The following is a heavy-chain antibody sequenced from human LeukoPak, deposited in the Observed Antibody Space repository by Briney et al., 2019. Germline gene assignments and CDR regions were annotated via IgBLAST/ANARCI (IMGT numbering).Heavy chain of an antibody. J-gene: IGHJ3*02. CDR2: ISISSSYI. D-gene: IGHD3-9*01. Sequence: GGSLRLSCAASGFTFSSYSMNWVRQAPGKGLEWVSSISISSSYIYYADSVKGRFTISRDNAKNSLYLQMNSLRAEDTAVYYCARDSERIIYYDILTGYVHDAFDIWGQGTMVTVSS. V-gene: IGHV3-21*01. CDR1: GFTFSSYS. CDR3: ARDSERIIYYDILTGYVHDAFDI.